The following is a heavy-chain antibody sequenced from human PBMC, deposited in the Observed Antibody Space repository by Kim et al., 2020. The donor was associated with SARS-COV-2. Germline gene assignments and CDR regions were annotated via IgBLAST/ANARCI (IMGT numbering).Heavy chain of an antibody. Sequence: SETLSLTCTVSGGSISSSSYYWGWIRQPPGKGLEWIGSIYYSGSTYYNPSLKSRVTISVDTSKNQFSLKLSSVTAADTAVYYCARDNGYLANNWFDPWGQGTLVTVSS. J-gene: IGHJ5*02. D-gene: IGHD5-18*01. CDR1: GGSISSSSYY. V-gene: IGHV4-39*07. CDR2: IYYSGST. CDR3: ARDNGYLANNWFDP.